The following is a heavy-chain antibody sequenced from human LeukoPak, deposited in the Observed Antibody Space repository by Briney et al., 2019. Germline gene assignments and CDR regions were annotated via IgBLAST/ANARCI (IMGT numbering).Heavy chain of an antibody. CDR2: ISSSSSTI. D-gene: IGHD3-16*02. CDR3: ARVHDDYVWGSYRTYYFDY. J-gene: IGHJ4*02. V-gene: IGHV3-48*02. CDR1: GFTFSSYS. Sequence: GGSLRLSCAASGFTFSSYSMNWVRQAPGKGLEWVSYISSSSSTIYYADSVKGRFTISRDNAKNSLYLQMNGLRDEETAVYYCARVHDDYVWGSYRTYYFDYWGQGTLVTVSS.